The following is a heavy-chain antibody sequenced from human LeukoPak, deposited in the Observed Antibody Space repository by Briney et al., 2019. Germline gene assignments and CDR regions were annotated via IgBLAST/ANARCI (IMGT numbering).Heavy chain of an antibody. Sequence: GTSLRLSCAASGFTFSSYAMHWVRQAPGKGLEWVAAISYDGSNRYYADSVKGRFTISRDNSKNTLYLQMNSLRAEDTAVYYCARGPDIVVVPAAQYFDYWGQGTLVTVSS. CDR2: ISYDGSNR. J-gene: IGHJ4*02. D-gene: IGHD2-2*01. V-gene: IGHV3-30*14. CDR1: GFTFSSYA. CDR3: ARGPDIVVVPAAQYFDY.